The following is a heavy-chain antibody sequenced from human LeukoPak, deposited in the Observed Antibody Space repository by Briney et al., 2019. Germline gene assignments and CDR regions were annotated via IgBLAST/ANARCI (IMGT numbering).Heavy chain of an antibody. CDR2: IIPIFGTA. J-gene: IGHJ4*02. CDR1: GGTFSSYA. D-gene: IGHD2-15*01. V-gene: IGHV1-69*05. Sequence: SVKVSCKASGGTFSSYAISWVRQAPGQGLEWMGSIIPIFGTANYAQKFQGRVTITTDESTSTAYMGLSSLRSEDTAVYYCASEVHRYCSGGSCYFNDWGQGTLVTVSS. CDR3: ASEVHRYCSGGSCYFND.